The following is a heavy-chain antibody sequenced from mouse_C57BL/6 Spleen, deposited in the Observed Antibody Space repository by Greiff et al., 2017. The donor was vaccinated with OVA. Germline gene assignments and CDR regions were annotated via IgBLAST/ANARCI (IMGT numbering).Heavy chain of an antibody. CDR3: ARGSSGYHFDY. CDR1: GYAFSSYW. Sequence: QVQLQQSGAELVKPGASVKISCKASGYAFSSYWMNWVKQRPGKGLEWIGQIYPGDGDTNYNGKFKGKATLTADKSSSTAYMQLSSLTSEDSAVYFCARGSSGYHFDYWGQGTTLTVSS. J-gene: IGHJ2*01. CDR2: IYPGDGDT. D-gene: IGHD3-2*02. V-gene: IGHV1-80*01.